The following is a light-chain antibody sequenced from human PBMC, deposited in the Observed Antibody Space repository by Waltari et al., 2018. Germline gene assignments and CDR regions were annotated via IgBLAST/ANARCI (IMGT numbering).Light chain of an antibody. J-gene: IGLJ2*01. V-gene: IGLV3-1*01. CDR3: QAWDNSTVV. CDR2: QDD. Sequence: SYELTQPPSVSVSPGQTASIPCSGDKLGDQYASWYQQKPGQSPVLVIYQDDKRPSGIPERFSGSSGDTATLTIGGTQATDEADYFCQAWDNSTVVFGGGTKLTVL. CDR1: KLGDQY.